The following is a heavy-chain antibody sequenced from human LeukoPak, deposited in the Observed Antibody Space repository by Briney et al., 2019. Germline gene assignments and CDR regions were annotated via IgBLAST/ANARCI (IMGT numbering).Heavy chain of an antibody. CDR3: AKDRGRDQIDY. V-gene: IGHV3-30*02. Sequence: GGSLRLSCAASGFSFSSYLMHWVRQAPGKGLEWVALIGFDVSRKYYGDSVKGRFTISRDNSKNTLYLQMNSLRAEDTAVYYCAKDRGRDQIDYWGQGTLVTVSS. D-gene: IGHD2-2*01. J-gene: IGHJ4*02. CDR1: GFSFSSYL. CDR2: IGFDVSRK.